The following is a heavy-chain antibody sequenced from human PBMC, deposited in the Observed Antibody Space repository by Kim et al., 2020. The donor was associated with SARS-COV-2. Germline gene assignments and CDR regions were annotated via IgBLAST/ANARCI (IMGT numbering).Heavy chain of an antibody. D-gene: IGHD4-17*01. CDR3: ARLKGEMTTAFPYYFDY. CDR1: GGSISSSSYY. V-gene: IGHV4-39*01. CDR2: IYYSGST. Sequence: SETLSLTCTVSGGSISSSSYYWGWIRQPPGKGLEWIGSIYYSGSTYYNPSLKSRVTISVDTSKNQFSLKLSSVTAADTAVYYCARLKGEMTTAFPYYFDYWGQGTLVTVSS. J-gene: IGHJ4*02.